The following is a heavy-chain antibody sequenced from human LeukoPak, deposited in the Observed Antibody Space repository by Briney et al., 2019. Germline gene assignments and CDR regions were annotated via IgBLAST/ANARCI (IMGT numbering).Heavy chain of an antibody. CDR3: DRGDFYFDY. D-gene: IGHD2/OR15-2a*01. Sequence: PSQTLSLTCAVSGGSISSGGYSCSWIRQPPGKGLEWIGYIYHSGSTYYNPSLKSRVTIPVDRSKNQFSLKLSSVTAADTAVYYCDRGDFYFDYWGQGTLVTVSS. J-gene: IGHJ4*02. CDR2: IYHSGST. CDR1: GGSISSGGYS. V-gene: IGHV4-30-2*01.